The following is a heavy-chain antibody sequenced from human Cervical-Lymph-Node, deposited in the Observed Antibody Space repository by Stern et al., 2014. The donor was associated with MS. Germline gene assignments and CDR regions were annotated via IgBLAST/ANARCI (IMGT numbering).Heavy chain of an antibody. V-gene: IGHV1-69*01. CDR3: ARVHDTYGFGMDV. D-gene: IGHD5-18*01. Sequence: VQLLESGAEVKKPGSSVKVSCKASGYTFSSYAISWVRQAPGQGLEWMGGVIPIFGTANYAQNFQGRVTITADESTRTAYMELSSLRSEDTAVYYCARVHDTYGFGMDVWGQGTTVTVSS. CDR1: GYTFSSYA. J-gene: IGHJ6*02. CDR2: VIPIFGTA.